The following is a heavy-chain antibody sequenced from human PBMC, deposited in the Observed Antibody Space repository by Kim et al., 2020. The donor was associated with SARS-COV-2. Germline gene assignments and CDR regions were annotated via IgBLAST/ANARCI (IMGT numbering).Heavy chain of an antibody. CDR3: ARATCGGDCYSNYYYYGMDV. V-gene: IGHV4-4*02. Sequence: SETLSLTCAVSGGSISSSNWWSWVRQPPGKGLEWIGEIYHSGSTNYNPSLKSRVTISVDKSKNQFSLKLSSVTAADTAVYYCARATCGGDCYSNYYYYGMDVWGQGTTVTVSS. J-gene: IGHJ6*02. CDR2: IYHSGST. D-gene: IGHD2-21*02. CDR1: GGSISSSNW.